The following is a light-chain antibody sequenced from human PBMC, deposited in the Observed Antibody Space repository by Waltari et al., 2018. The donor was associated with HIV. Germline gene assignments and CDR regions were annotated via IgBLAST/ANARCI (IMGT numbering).Light chain of an antibody. CDR3: LSYDGSLSGL. CDR1: SPNIGADDY. Sequence: QSVLTQPPSVSGAPGQKVTISCTRSSPNIGADDYVHCYQQLPGSAPKLLIYGNNNRPSGVPDRFSGSKSGTSASLAIDGLQAEDEGDYYCLSYDGSLSGLFGGGTRLTVL. CDR2: GNN. J-gene: IGLJ2*01. V-gene: IGLV1-40*01.